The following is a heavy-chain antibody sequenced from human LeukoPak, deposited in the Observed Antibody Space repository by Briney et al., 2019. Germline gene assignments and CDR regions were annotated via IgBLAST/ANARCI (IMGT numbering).Heavy chain of an antibody. CDR2: IIPISGTA. CDR1: GGTFNSHA. Sequence: SVKVSCKLSGGTFNSHAIAWVRQAPRQGPEWMGGIIPISGTASYAQKLQGRVAITTEDSTNTVYMEMRSLTFDDTAVYYCARGPQYQLLKALGHYYLDVWGEGTTVTVSS. V-gene: IGHV1-69*05. CDR3: ARGPQYQLLKALGHYYLDV. J-gene: IGHJ6*03. D-gene: IGHD3-16*01.